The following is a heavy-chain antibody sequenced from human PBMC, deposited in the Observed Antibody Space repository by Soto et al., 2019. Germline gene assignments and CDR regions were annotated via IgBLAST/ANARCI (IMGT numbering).Heavy chain of an antibody. CDR1: GGSFSGYY. CDR3: ARVAAAADSHFDY. D-gene: IGHD6-13*01. CDR2: INHSGST. V-gene: IGHV4-34*01. J-gene: IGHJ4*02. Sequence: SETLSLTCAAYGGSFSGYYWSWIRQPPGKGLEWIGEINHSGSTNYNPSLKSRVTISVDTSKNQFSLKLSSVTAADTAVYYGARVAAAADSHFDYWGQGTLVTVSS.